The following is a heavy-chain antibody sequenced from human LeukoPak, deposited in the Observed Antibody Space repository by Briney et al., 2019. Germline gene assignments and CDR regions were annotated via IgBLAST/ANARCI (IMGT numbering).Heavy chain of an antibody. V-gene: IGHV3-7*03. Sequence: GGSLRLSCAASGFTFSSYSMSWVRQAPGKGLEWVANIKQDGSEKYYVDSVKGRFTISRDNAKNSLYLQMNSLRAEDTAVYYCASEFRSGHMGLDAFDIWGQGTMVTVSS. D-gene: IGHD2-15*01. CDR3: ASEFRSGHMGLDAFDI. J-gene: IGHJ3*02. CDR1: GFTFSSYS. CDR2: IKQDGSEK.